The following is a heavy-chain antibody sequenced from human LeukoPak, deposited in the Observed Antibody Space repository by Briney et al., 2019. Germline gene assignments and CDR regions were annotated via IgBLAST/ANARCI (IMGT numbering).Heavy chain of an antibody. V-gene: IGHV4-34*01. CDR1: GGSFSGYY. Sequence: KPSETLSLTCSVYGGSFSGYYWSWIRQPPGKGLEWIGEINHSGSTNDIPSLKSRVTRSVDTSNNQFSLKLSSVPAADTAVYYCARGGYSSSYNWFVPWGQGTLVTVSS. J-gene: IGHJ5*02. CDR3: ARGGYSSSYNWFVP. CDR2: INHSGST. D-gene: IGHD6-13*01.